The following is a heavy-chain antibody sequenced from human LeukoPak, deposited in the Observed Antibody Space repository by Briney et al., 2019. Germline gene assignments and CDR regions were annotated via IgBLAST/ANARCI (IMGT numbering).Heavy chain of an antibody. D-gene: IGHD3-10*01. V-gene: IGHV3-7*01. Sequence: GVSLRLSCAASGATFSSYWMSWVRQGPGKGLEWVANIKQDGSEKYYVDSVKGRFTISRDNAKNSLYLQMNILRAEDTTVYYCARRRAITMVQGFSSDYWGQGTLVTVSS. CDR1: GATFSSYW. J-gene: IGHJ4*02. CDR3: ARRRAITMVQGFSSDY. CDR2: IKQDGSEK.